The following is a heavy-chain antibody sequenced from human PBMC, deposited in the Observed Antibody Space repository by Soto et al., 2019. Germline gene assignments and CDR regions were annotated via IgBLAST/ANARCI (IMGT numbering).Heavy chain of an antibody. CDR2: IIPIFGTA. V-gene: IGHV1-69*01. D-gene: IGHD6-13*01. J-gene: IGHJ6*02. CDR1: GGTFSSYA. CDR3: ARDSIAAAGTPVLPPYYYYGMDV. Sequence: QVQLVQSGAEVKKPGSSVKVSCKASGGTFSSYAISWVRQAPGQGLKWMGGIIPIFGTANYAQKFQGRVTITADESTSTAYMELSSLRSEDTAVYYCARDSIAAAGTPVLPPYYYYGMDVWGQGTTVTVSS.